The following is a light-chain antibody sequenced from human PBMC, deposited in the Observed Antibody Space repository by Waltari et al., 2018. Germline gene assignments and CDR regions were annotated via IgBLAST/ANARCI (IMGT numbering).Light chain of an antibody. CDR2: KIS. Sequence: VVMTQSPLSLPVTLGQPASISCRSSQSLVHSDGNTYLNWFQQRPGLSPRHLIYKISRRETGCPDGCSGSGSGTDFTLNISRVEAEDVAIYHCMQATHWPRTFGQGTKVEIK. CDR3: MQATHWPRT. CDR1: QSLVHSDGNTY. V-gene: IGKV2-30*02. J-gene: IGKJ1*01.